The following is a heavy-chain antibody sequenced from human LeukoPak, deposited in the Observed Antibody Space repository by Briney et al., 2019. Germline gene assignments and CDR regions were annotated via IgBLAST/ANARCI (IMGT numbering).Heavy chain of an antibody. Sequence: GGSLRLSCVASGFDFNSYTMSWARQAPGKGLEWVAKMKEDGSDIYSVDSVKGRFTICRDNAKNSLCLQMSSLRVEDTAVYYCARGGARYLDTWGQGSLVIVSS. CDR1: GFDFNSYT. D-gene: IGHD3-9*01. V-gene: IGHV3-7*01. CDR2: MKEDGSDI. J-gene: IGHJ5*02. CDR3: ARGGARYLDT.